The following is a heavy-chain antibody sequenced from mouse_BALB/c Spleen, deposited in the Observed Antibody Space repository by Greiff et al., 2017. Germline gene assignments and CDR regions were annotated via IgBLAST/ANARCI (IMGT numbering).Heavy chain of an antibody. D-gene: IGHD3-3*01. CDR2: ISSGSSTI. V-gene: IGHV5-17*02. Sequence: DVHLVESGGGLVQPGGSRKLSCAASGFTFSSFGMHWVRQAQEKGLEWVAYISSGSSTIYYADTVKGRFTISRDNPKNTLFLQMTSLRSEDTAMYYCARGQFAYWGQGTLVTVSA. J-gene: IGHJ3*01. CDR1: GFTFSSFG. CDR3: ARGQFAY.